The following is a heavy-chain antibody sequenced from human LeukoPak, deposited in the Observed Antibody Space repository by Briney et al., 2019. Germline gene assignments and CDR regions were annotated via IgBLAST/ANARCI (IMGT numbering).Heavy chain of an antibody. Sequence: SETLSLTCTVSGGSISSYYWSWIRQPPGKGLEWIGYIYYSGSTNYNPSLKSRVTISVDTSKNQFSLKLSSVTAADTAVYYCASSGSFRQQLVKWGQGTLVTVSS. CDR1: GGSISSYY. CDR2: IYYSGST. D-gene: IGHD6-13*01. CDR3: ASSGSFRQQLVK. V-gene: IGHV4-59*01. J-gene: IGHJ4*02.